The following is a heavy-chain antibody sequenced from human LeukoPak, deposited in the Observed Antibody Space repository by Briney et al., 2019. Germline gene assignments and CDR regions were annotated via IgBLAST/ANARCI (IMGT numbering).Heavy chain of an antibody. V-gene: IGHV3-30*18. Sequence: GGSLRLPCAASGFTFSSYGMHWVRQAPGKGLEWVAVISYDGSNKYYADSVKGRFTISRDNSKNTLYLQMNSLRAEDTAVYYCAKDLTKIAAYYYDSSGYPLDYWGQGTLVTVSS. CDR2: ISYDGSNK. CDR1: GFTFSSYG. CDR3: AKDLTKIAAYYYDSSGYPLDY. J-gene: IGHJ4*02. D-gene: IGHD3-22*01.